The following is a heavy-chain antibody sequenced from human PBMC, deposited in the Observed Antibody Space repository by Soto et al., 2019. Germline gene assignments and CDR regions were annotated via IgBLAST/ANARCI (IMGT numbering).Heavy chain of an antibody. V-gene: IGHV3-30-3*01. CDR2: ISYDGSNK. D-gene: IGHD2-21*02. CDR1: GFTFSSYA. J-gene: IGHJ4*02. Sequence: QVQLVESGGGVVQPGRSLRLSCAASGFTFSSYAMHWVRQAPGKGLEWVAVISYDGSNKYYADSVKGRFTISRDNSKNTLYLQMNSVRADDTAVYYCARDPVAYCGGDCRSFDYWGQGSLVTVSS. CDR3: ARDPVAYCGGDCRSFDY.